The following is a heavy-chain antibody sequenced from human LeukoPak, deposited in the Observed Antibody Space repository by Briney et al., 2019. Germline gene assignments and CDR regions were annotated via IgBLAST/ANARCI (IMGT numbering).Heavy chain of an antibody. CDR2: ISWNSGII. CDR3: AKDEGSCYSYYFDY. CDR1: GFTFDDYA. J-gene: IGHJ4*02. V-gene: IGHV3-9*01. Sequence: GGSLRLSCAASGFTFDDYAMHWVRLAPGKGLEWVSGISWNSGIIGYADSVKGRFTISRDSAKNSLYLQMNSLRAEDTALYYCAKDEGSCYSYYFDYWGQGTLVTVSS. D-gene: IGHD2-15*01.